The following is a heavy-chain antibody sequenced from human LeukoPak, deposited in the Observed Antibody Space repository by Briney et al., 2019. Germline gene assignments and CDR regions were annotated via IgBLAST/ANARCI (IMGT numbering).Heavy chain of an antibody. D-gene: IGHD6-6*01. CDR1: GDSVSSNSAA. V-gene: IGHV6-1*01. Sequence: SQTLSVTCAISGDSVSSNSAAWTWIRQSPSRGLEWLGRAYYRSKWYNDYAVSLKSRITINPDTSKNQFSLQLNSVTPEDTAVYYCARDLEYSSSYYYYGMDVWGQGTTVTVSS. CDR3: ARDLEYSSSYYYYGMDV. CDR2: AYYRSKWYN. J-gene: IGHJ6*02.